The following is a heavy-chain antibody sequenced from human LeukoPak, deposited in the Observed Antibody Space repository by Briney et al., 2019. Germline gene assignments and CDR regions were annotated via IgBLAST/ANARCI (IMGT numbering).Heavy chain of an antibody. J-gene: IGHJ4*02. D-gene: IGHD6-19*01. Sequence: SETLSLTCAVYGGSFSGYYWSWIRQPPGKGLEWIGEINHSGSTNYNPSLKSRVTISVDTSKNQFSLELSSVTAADTAVYYCACAPGIAVAAADYWGQGTLVTVSS. CDR2: INHSGST. V-gene: IGHV4-34*01. CDR3: ACAPGIAVAAADY. CDR1: GGSFSGYY.